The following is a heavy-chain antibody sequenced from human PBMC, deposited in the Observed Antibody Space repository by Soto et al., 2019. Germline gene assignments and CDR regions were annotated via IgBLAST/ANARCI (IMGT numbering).Heavy chain of an antibody. CDR1: GFTFNSYW. J-gene: IGHJ6*02. Sequence: PGGSLRLSCAASGFTFNSYWMHWVRQAPGKGLVWVSRINSDGSSTSYADSVKGRFTISRDNAKNTLYLQMNSLRAEDTAVYYCTLQHYYYYGMDVWGQGTTVTVSS. CDR3: TLQHYYYYGMDV. V-gene: IGHV3-74*01. CDR2: INSDGSST.